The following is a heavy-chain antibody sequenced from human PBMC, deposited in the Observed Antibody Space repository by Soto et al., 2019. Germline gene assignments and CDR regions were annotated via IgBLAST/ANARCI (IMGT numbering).Heavy chain of an antibody. CDR1: GFDITYYA. V-gene: IGHV3-30*18. J-gene: IGHJ4*02. CDR2: MSSDGSKI. CDR3: AKDEGVGGTLGLFDY. D-gene: IGHD1-26*01. Sequence: QVQLVESRGGAVQPGASLRLSCVASGFDITYYAMHWVRQAPGKGLESVAVMSSDGSKIHHTDSVKGRFTISQDNSKNTLYLQMNSLRKEDTAVYFCAKDEGVGGTLGLFDYWGQGTLVSVYS.